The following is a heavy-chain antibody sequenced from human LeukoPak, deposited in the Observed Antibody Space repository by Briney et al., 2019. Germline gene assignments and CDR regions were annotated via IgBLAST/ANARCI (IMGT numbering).Heavy chain of an antibody. CDR1: GFTFSDYG. Sequence: GGSLRLSCAASGFTFSDYGMHWVRQAPGKGLEWVALISYDGGNKFYADSVRDRFTISRDNSKNTLFLQMNSLRTEDTAMYYCAKVFEVRGARRPKDYWGQGTLVIVSS. V-gene: IGHV3-30*18. J-gene: IGHJ4*02. CDR2: ISYDGGNK. CDR3: AKVFEVRGARRPKDY. D-gene: IGHD3-10*01.